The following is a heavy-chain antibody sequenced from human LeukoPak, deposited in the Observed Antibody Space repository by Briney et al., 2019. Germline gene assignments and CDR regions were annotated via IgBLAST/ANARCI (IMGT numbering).Heavy chain of an antibody. CDR2: IYPGDSDT. Sequence: ESLKISCKGSGYSFTSYWIGWVRQMPGKGLEWMGIIYPGDSDTRYSPPFQGQVTISADKSISTAYLQWSSLKASDTAMYYCARQMLYYDSSGVGMDVWGQGTTVTVSS. V-gene: IGHV5-51*01. J-gene: IGHJ6*02. CDR1: GYSFTSYW. CDR3: ARQMLYYDSSGVGMDV. D-gene: IGHD3-22*01.